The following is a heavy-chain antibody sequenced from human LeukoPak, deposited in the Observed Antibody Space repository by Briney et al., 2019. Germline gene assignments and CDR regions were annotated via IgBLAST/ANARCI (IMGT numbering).Heavy chain of an antibody. J-gene: IGHJ4*02. Sequence: GGSLRLSCAASGFTFDGYAMHWVRQAPGKGLEWVSGISWNSGSIGYADSVKGRFTISRDNAKNSLYLQMNSLRAEDTALYYCAKDGGQWLEYFFDYWGQGTLVTVSS. D-gene: IGHD6-19*01. V-gene: IGHV3-9*01. CDR2: ISWNSGSI. CDR1: GFTFDGYA. CDR3: AKDGGQWLEYFFDY.